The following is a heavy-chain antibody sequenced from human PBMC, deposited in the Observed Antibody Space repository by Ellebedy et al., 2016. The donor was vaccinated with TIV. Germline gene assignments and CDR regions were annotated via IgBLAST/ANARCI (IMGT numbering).Heavy chain of an antibody. CDR3: ARAYTEKLVGTTTGAFDI. CDR1: GFTVSSNH. CDR2: IYSGGST. D-gene: IGHD1-26*01. V-gene: IGHV3-53*01. Sequence: GGSLRLSCAASGFTVSSNHLSWVRQAPGKGLEWVSVIYSGGSTDYVDSVKGRFTNSKENSKNTVNLQRNSLRAEDTAVYYCARAYTEKLVGTTTGAFDIWGQGTMVTVSS. J-gene: IGHJ3*02.